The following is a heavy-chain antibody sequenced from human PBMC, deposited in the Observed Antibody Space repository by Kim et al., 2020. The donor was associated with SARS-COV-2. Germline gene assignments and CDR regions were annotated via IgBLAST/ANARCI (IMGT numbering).Heavy chain of an antibody. J-gene: IGHJ4*03. CDR1: GVSISGDY. V-gene: IGHV4-59*08. Sequence: SETLSLTCNVSGVSISGDYWSWIRQTPEKGLQWIASISYAGTMSYNPSLKSRVTISVDTSKNQVSLKLSSVTAADTAMYYCARHLGGSGAFYNLGY. CDR2: ISYAGTM. CDR3: ARHLGGSGAFYNLGY. D-gene: IGHD3-10*01.